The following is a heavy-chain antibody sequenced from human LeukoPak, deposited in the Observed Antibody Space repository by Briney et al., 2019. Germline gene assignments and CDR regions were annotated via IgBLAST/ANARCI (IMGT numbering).Heavy chain of an antibody. Sequence: ASVKVSCKASGGTFSSYAISWVRQAPGQGLEWMGGIIPIFGTANYAQKFQGRVTITTDESTSTAYMELSSLRSEDTAVYYCASPNGGNWSAFDYWGQGTLVTVSS. CDR1: GGTFSSYA. J-gene: IGHJ4*02. CDR3: ASPNGGNWSAFDY. D-gene: IGHD1-1*01. V-gene: IGHV1-69*05. CDR2: IIPIFGTA.